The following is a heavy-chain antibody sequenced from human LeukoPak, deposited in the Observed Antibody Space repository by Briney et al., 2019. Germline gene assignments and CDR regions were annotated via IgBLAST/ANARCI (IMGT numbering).Heavy chain of an antibody. D-gene: IGHD5-12*01. CDR3: ARDSRPGYGGAHDI. J-gene: IGHJ3*02. CDR2: IQTAGDT. V-gene: IGHV3-13*01. Sequence: PGGSLRLSCAASGFTFSNSDMHWVRQVPGKGLEWVALIQTAGDTYYPASVEGRFTISRENAKNSFYLQMNSLRAEDTAVYYCARDSRPGYGGAHDIWGPGTMVTVSS. CDR1: GFTFSNSD.